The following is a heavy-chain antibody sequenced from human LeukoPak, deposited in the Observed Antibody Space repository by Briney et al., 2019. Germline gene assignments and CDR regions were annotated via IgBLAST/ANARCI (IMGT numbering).Heavy chain of an antibody. Sequence: GGSLRLSCAASGFTFSSYMNWVRQAPGKGLEWVSYISSSGSTIYYADSVKGRFTISRDNAKNSLYLQMNSLRAEDTAVYYCARDRRYYYDSSGYSGFDYWGQGTLVTVSS. D-gene: IGHD3-22*01. CDR1: GFTFSSY. CDR3: ARDRRYYYDSSGYSGFDY. CDR2: ISSSGSTI. V-gene: IGHV3-48*03. J-gene: IGHJ4*02.